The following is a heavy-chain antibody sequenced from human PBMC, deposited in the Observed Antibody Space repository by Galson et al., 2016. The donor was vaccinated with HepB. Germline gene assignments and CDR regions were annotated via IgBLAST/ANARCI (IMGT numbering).Heavy chain of an antibody. Sequence: SLRLSCAASGFTFGRYAMSWVRQAPGKGLEWVSAISGDGGSTYYAGSVQGRFTSSRDRSTHTMYLQMNSPRTDDTAVYYCARFTQEGLDRVYYFDYWGQGTLVTVSS. CDR2: ISGDGGST. CDR1: GFTFGRYA. CDR3: ARFTQEGLDRVYYFDY. D-gene: IGHD6-19*01. J-gene: IGHJ4*02. V-gene: IGHV3-23*01.